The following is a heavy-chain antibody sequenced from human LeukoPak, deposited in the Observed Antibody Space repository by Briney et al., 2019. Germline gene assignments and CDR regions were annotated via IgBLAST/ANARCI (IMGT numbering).Heavy chain of an antibody. V-gene: IGHV4-61*02. CDR1: GGSISSGSYY. CDR3: ARGPPPDLDY. Sequence: SETLSLTCTVSGGSISSGSYYWSWIRQPAGKGLEWIGRIHPSGSTNYNPSLKSRVTLSVDTSKNEFSLKLSSVTAADTAVYYCARGPPPDLDYWGRGTLVTVSS. J-gene: IGHJ4*02. CDR2: IHPSGST.